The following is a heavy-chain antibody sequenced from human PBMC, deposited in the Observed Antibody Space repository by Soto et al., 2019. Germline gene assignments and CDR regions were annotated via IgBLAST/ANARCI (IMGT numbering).Heavy chain of an antibody. V-gene: IGHV4-30-2*01. J-gene: IGHJ4*02. CDR3: ARGQPGLFSFDS. D-gene: IGHD3-9*01. CDR1: GGSVSSDFSS. Sequence: SETLSLTCGVSGGSVSSDFSSWIWIRQTSGKGLEWIGYIYHSGSSYFNPSLVSRGSISIDTSNNQFSLNLTSVTAADTAVYYCARGQPGLFSFDSWGQGILVTVSS. CDR2: IYHSGSS.